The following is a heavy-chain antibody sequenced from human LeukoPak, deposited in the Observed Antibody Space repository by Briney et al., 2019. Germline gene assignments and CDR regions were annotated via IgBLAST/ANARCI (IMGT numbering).Heavy chain of an antibody. J-gene: IGHJ5*02. D-gene: IGHD3-10*01. CDR3: ARGGSGSYLSWLDP. V-gene: IGHV1-2*02. CDR1: GYTFTGYY. CDR2: INPNSGGT. Sequence: EASVKVSCKASGYTFTGYYIHWVRQAPGQGLECMGWINPNSGGTNYAQKFQGRVTMTRATSISTAYMELGRLRSDDTAVYYCARGGSGSYLSWLDPWGQGTLVTVSS.